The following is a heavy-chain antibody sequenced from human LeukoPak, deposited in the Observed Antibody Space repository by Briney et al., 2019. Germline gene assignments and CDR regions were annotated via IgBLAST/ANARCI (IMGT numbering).Heavy chain of an antibody. J-gene: IGHJ6*02. CDR1: GFTFSRSW. Sequence: GGSLRLSCAASGFTFSRSWMHWVRQAPGKGLEWVANIKPDGSDKYYVDSVKGRFTISRDNAKNSLYLQVNSLRAEDTAVYYCTIKGGYDMDVWGQGTTVTVSS. D-gene: IGHD1-26*01. V-gene: IGHV3-7*01. CDR2: IKPDGSDK. CDR3: TIKGGYDMDV.